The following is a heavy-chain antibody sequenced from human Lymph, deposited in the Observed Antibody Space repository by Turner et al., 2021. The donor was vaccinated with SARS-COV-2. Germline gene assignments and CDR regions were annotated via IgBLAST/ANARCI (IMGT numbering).Heavy chain of an antibody. D-gene: IGHD6-19*01. V-gene: IGHV1-2*02. CDR3: ARGESIAVAGTQYFDY. Sequence: QVHLVQSGAEVKKHGSSVKVSGKASGYTFTDYYMHWVRQAPGQGLEWMGCINPNSGGTNYSQKVQGRVTMTRDTSISTAYMELRWLRSDDTAVYFCARGESIAVAGTQYFDYWGQGTLVTVSS. CDR1: GYTFTDYY. CDR2: INPNSGGT. J-gene: IGHJ4*02.